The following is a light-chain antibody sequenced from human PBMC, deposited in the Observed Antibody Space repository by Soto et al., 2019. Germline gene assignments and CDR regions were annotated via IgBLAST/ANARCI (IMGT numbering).Light chain of an antibody. CDR2: KES. J-gene: IGKJ1*01. CDR1: QSINSG. CDR3: QQYNYLWT. V-gene: IGKV1-5*03. Sequence: LQMTQSPSTLSASVGDTVTITCRASQSINSGLAWYQQKPGRAPKLLIYKESSLESGVPSRFSGSGYGTEFTLTISSLLPEDFATYYCQQYNYLWTFGQGTKVEIK.